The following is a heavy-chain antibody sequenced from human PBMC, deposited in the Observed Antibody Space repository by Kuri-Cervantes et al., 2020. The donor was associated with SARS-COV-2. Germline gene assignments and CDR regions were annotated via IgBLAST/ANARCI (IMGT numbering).Heavy chain of an antibody. CDR3: ARLPRLFIWFDP. CDR1: GYSISSGYY. Sequence: SETLSLTCTVSGYSISSGYYWGWIRQPPGKGLEWIGSIYYSGSTYYNPSLKSRVTISVDTSKNQFSLKLSSVTAADTAVYYCARLPRLFIWFDPWGQGTLVTVSS. D-gene: IGHD3-22*01. J-gene: IGHJ5*02. CDR2: IYYSGST. V-gene: IGHV4-38-2*02.